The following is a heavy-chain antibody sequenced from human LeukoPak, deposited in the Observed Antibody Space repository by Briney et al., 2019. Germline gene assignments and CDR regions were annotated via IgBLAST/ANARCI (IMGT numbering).Heavy chain of an antibody. CDR2: TSSDLNVK. D-gene: IGHD3-10*01. J-gene: IGHJ4*02. Sequence: GGSLGLSCAASGFTFRNYVIHWVRQAPGKGLEWVAVTSSDLNVKLYADSVKGRFTISRDNSRSTLYLQMNSLRPEDTAIYYCAREGYYGSGSPPSLYFDYGGQGTLATVSS. CDR1: GFTFRNYV. CDR3: AREGYYGSGSPPSLYFDY. V-gene: IGHV3-30-3*01.